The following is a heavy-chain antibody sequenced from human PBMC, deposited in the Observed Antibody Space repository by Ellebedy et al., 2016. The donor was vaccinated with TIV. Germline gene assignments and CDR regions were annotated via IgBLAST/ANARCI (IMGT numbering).Heavy chain of an antibody. D-gene: IGHD1-20*01. Sequence: MPSETLSLTCTVPAGSIGSFYWSWIRQPPGKGLEWIAYIYYSGSPKCNPSLKSRVTISVDTSKNQFSLKVSSVTAADTAVYYCASRNYNWNDDYYYGMDVWGQGTTVTVSS. J-gene: IGHJ6*02. V-gene: IGHV4-59*08. CDR3: ASRNYNWNDDYYYGMDV. CDR2: IYYSGSP. CDR1: AGSIGSFY.